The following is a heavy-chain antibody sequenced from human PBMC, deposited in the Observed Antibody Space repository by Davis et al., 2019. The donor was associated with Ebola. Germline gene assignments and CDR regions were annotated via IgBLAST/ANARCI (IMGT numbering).Heavy chain of an antibody. CDR3: ASQMIGY. CDR2: ISYDGSNK. V-gene: IGHV3-30*03. J-gene: IGHJ4*02. CDR1: GFTFSSYG. Sequence: PGGSLRLSCAASGFTFSSYGMHWVRQAPGKGLEWVAVISYDGSNKYYADSVKGRFTISRDNSKNTLYLQMNSLRAEDTAVYYCASQMIGYWGQGTLVTVSS. D-gene: IGHD3-16*01.